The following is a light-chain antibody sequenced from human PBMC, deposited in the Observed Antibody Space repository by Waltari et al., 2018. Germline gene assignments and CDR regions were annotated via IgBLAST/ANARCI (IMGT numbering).Light chain of an antibody. J-gene: IGKJ4*01. CDR1: QAITSY. CDR2: AAS. V-gene: IGKV1-9*01. Sequence: DMHLTHSPSFLSASVSDRVTIPFRASQAITSYVSWYQQKPGKAPKLLISAASTLQSGAPSRFSGSGSGTEFTLTISSLQPEDVATDYCQHLNSYHPSRTFGGGTKVEIK. CDR3: QHLNSYHPSRT.